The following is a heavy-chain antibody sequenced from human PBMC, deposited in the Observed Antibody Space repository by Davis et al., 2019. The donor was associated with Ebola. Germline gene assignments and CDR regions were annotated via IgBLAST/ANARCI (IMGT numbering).Heavy chain of an antibody. Sequence: GSLRLSCTVAGGSISGYYWSWIRQPPGKGLEWFGEINHSGSTNYNPSLKSRVTISVDTSKNQFSLKLSSVTAADTAVYYCAIITTLRYYYYYGMDVWGQGTTVTVSS. CDR1: GGSISGYY. CDR2: INHSGST. V-gene: IGHV4-34*01. J-gene: IGHJ6*02. CDR3: AIITTLRYYYYYGMDV. D-gene: IGHD4-17*01.